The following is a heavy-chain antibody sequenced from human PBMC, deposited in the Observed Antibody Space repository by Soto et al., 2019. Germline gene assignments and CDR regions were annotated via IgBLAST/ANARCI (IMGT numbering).Heavy chain of an antibody. CDR3: AKGVYSGSLDAFDI. J-gene: IGHJ3*02. CDR1: GFTFSSYG. CDR2: ISYDGSNK. V-gene: IGHV3-30*18. Sequence: GGSLRLSCAASGFTFSSYGMHWVRQAPGKGLEWVAVISYDGSNKYYADSVKGRFTISRDNSKNTLYLQMNSLRAEDTAVYYCAKGVYSGSLDAFDIWGQGTMVTVSS. D-gene: IGHD3-10*01.